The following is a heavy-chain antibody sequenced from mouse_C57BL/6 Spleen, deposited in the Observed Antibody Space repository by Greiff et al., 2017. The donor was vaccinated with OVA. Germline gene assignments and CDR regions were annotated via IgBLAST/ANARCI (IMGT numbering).Heavy chain of an antibody. J-gene: IGHJ2*01. V-gene: IGHV1-50*01. D-gene: IGHD2-5*01. Sequence: VQLQQPGAELVKPGASVKLSCKASGYTFTSYWMQWVKQRPGQGLEWIGEIDPSDSYTNYNQKFKGKATLTVDTSSSTAYMQLSSLTSEDSAVYYCARSNIVTTSFDYWGQGTTLTVSS. CDR2: IDPSDSYT. CDR3: ARSNIVTTSFDY. CDR1: GYTFTSYW.